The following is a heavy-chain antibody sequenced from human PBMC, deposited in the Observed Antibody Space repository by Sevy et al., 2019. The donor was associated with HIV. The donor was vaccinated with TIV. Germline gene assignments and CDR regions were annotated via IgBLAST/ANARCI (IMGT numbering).Heavy chain of an antibody. CDR3: AREADYGDYYFDY. CDR1: GGSISSGDYY. Sequence: SETLSLTCTVSGGSISSGDYYWSWIRQPPGKGLEWVGYISYSGSTYYNPSLKSRVTIAVDTSKNQFSLKLSSVTAADTAVYYCAREADYGDYYFDYWGQGTLVTVSS. J-gene: IGHJ4*02. CDR2: ISYSGST. V-gene: IGHV4-30-4*01. D-gene: IGHD4-17*01.